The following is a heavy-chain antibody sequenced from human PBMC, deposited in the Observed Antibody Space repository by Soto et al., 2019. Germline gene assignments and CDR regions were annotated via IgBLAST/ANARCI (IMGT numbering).Heavy chain of an antibody. CDR2: IYYSGST. CDR3: ARGSDCSGGSCYWGSFDY. V-gene: IGHV4-31*03. D-gene: IGHD2-15*01. CDR1: GGSISSGGYY. J-gene: IGHJ4*02. Sequence: QVQLQESGPGLVKPSQTLSLTCTVSGGSISSGGYYWSWIRQHPGKGLEWIGYIYYSGSTYYNPSLKSRVTLSVDTSKNQFSLKLSSVTAADTAVYYCARGSDCSGGSCYWGSFDYWGQGTLVTVSS.